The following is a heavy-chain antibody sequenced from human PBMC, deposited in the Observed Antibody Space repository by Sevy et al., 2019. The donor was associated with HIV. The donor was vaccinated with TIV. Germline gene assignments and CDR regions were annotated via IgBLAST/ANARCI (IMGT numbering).Heavy chain of an antibody. CDR2: IKSKTDGGTT. CDR1: GFTFSNAW. V-gene: IGHV3-15*01. J-gene: IGHJ4*02. CDR3: TTDSRGGDYIWGSYRPFYDY. Sequence: GGCLRLSCAASGFTFSNAWMSWVRQAPGKGLEWVGRIKSKTDGGTTDYAAPVKGRFTIPRDDSKNTLYLQMNSLKTEDTAMYYCTTDSRGGDYIWGSYRPFYDYWGQGTLVTVSS. D-gene: IGHD3-16*02.